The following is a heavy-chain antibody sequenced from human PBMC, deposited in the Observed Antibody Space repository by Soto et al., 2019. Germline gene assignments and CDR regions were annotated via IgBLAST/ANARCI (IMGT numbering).Heavy chain of an antibody. CDR2: IYSSGST. CDR3: ARGQRFSDWFAP. D-gene: IGHD3-3*01. Sequence: SETLSLTCTVTGGTISGYYWTWIRQSAGGGLEWIGRIYSSGSTNYNPSLKSRVTISLDPSMNHFSLRLSAVTAADTAVYSCARGQRFSDWFAPWGQGTLVTVSS. V-gene: IGHV4-4*07. J-gene: IGHJ5*02. CDR1: GGTISGYY.